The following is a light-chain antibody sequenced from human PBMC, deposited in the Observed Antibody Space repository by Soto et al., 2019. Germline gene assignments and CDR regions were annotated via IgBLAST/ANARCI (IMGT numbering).Light chain of an antibody. CDR2: KAS. CDR1: QSISTW. CDR3: PQYTTYPLT. V-gene: IGKV1-5*03. Sequence: DIQMTQSPSTLSASVGDRVTITCRASQSISTWLAWYQQKPGKAPTLRVYKASSLEGGGPSRSGGRGSGTLFKSTISSLHPDDLATYYCPQYTTYPLTFGGGTTVEI. J-gene: IGKJ4*01.